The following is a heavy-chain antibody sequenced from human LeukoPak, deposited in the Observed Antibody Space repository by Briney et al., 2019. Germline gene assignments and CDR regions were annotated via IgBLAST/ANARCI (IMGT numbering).Heavy chain of an antibody. CDR2: IKQDGSEK. CDR3: ARDDCSSISCYHNWFDP. V-gene: IGHV3-7*01. J-gene: IGHJ5*02. Sequence: GGSLRLSCAASGFTFSSYWMSWVRRAPGKGLEWVANIKQDGSEKYYVDSVKGRFTISRDNAKNSLYLQMNSLRAEDTAVYYCARDDCSSISCYHNWFDPWGQGTLVTVSS. CDR1: GFTFSSYW. D-gene: IGHD2-2*01.